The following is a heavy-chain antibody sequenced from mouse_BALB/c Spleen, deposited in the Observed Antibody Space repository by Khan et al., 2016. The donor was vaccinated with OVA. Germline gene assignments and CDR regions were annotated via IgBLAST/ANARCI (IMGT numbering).Heavy chain of an antibody. CDR1: GYTFTSYT. CDR3: GRDGAYHRNDGWFAY. D-gene: IGHD2-14*01. V-gene: IGHV1-4*01. J-gene: IGHJ3*01. Sequence: QVQLQQSGAELARPGASVKMSCKASGYTFTSYTIHWIKLRPGQGLEWIGYINPSNGYTNYNQKFKDKATLTADKSSNTAYMEMSSLTSDDSALDNWGRDGAYHRNDGWFAYWGQGTLVTVSA. CDR2: INPSNGYT.